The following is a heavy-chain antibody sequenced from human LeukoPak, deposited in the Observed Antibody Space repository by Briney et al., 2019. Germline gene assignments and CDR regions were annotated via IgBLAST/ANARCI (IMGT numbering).Heavy chain of an antibody. J-gene: IGHJ4*02. Sequence: SQTLSLTCPVSRGSISSGGYSWSWIRQPPGTGLEWIGYIYHSGSTYYNPSLKSRVTISVDRSKNQFSLKLSSVTAADTAVYYCARGTGIAAAGYYFDYWGQGTLVTVSS. D-gene: IGHD6-13*01. CDR1: RGSISSGGYS. CDR2: IYHSGST. CDR3: ARGTGIAAAGYYFDY. V-gene: IGHV4-30-2*01.